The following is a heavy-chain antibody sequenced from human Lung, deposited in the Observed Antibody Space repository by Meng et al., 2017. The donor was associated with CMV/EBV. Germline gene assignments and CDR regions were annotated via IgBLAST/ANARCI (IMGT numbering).Heavy chain of an antibody. Sequence: VQLVQYGAEVKRPGASVKIPCQASGYSFSGFYLNWARQAPGHGLEWLGRVNPISDDTHLAQKFEGRITVTRGATINTAFMELTRLRPDDTAVYYCAKSSDNGWSSWGPGTLVTVSS. CDR1: GYSFSGFY. V-gene: IGHV1-2*06. CDR2: VNPISDDT. J-gene: IGHJ4*01. CDR3: AKSSDNGWSS. D-gene: IGHD6-19*01.